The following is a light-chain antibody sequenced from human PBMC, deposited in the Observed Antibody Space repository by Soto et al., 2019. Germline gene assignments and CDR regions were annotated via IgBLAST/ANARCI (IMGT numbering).Light chain of an antibody. Sequence: ALTQPPSASGSPGQSVTISCTGTKNDIGVYDFVSWYQHHPGKAPRLIIYEVVQRPSGVPDRFSGSKSGNTASLTVSGLQAADEADYFCKSYAGSNTYVFGSGTKVAVL. CDR1: KNDIGVYDF. CDR3: KSYAGSNTYV. V-gene: IGLV2-8*01. J-gene: IGLJ1*01. CDR2: EVV.